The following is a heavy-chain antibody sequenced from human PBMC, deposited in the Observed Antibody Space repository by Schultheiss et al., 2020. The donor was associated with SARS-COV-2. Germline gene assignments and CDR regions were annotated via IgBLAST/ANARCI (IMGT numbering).Heavy chain of an antibody. CDR1: GGSISSGGYY. CDR2: IYTSGST. D-gene: IGHD6-19*01. Sequence: SETLSLTCAVSGGSISSGGYYWSWIRQPAGKGLEWIGRIYTSGSTNYNPSLKSRVTMSVDTSKNQFSLKLSSVTAADTAVYYCARDLSSGWADWYFDLWGRGTLVTVSS. V-gene: IGHV4-61*02. J-gene: IGHJ2*01. CDR3: ARDLSSGWADWYFDL.